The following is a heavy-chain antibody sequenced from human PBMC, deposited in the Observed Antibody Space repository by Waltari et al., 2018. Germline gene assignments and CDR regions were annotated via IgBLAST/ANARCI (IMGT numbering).Heavy chain of an antibody. CDR1: GGSISSSSYY. CDR3: ATDYGDYYYYGMDV. CDR2: IYYSGST. D-gene: IGHD4-17*01. Sequence: QLQLQESGPGLVKPSETLSLTCTVSGGSISSSSYYWGWIRQPPGKGLEWIGSIYYSGSTYYHPSLKSRVTISVDTSKNQFSLKLSSVTAADTAVYYCATDYGDYYYYGMDVWGQGTTVTVSS. V-gene: IGHV4-39*01. J-gene: IGHJ6*02.